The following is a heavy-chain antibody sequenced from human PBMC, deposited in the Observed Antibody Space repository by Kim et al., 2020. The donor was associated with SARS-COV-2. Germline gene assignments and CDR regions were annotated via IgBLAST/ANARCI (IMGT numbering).Heavy chain of an antibody. J-gene: IGHJ2*01. CDR1: GGSFSGYY. D-gene: IGHD2-2*01. CDR2: INHSGST. V-gene: IGHV4-34*01. Sequence: SETLSLTCAVYGGSFSGYYWSWIRQPPGKGLEWIGEINHSGSTNYNPSLKSRVTISVDTSKNQFSLKLSSVTAADTAVYYCARGQRNCSSTSCYGFYWYFDLWGRGTLVTVSS. CDR3: ARGQRNCSSTSCYGFYWYFDL.